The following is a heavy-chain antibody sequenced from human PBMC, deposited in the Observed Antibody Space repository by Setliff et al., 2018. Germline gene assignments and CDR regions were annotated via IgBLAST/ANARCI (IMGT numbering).Heavy chain of an antibody. V-gene: IGHV4-59*02. CDR2: IYHNGNT. CDR3: ARDRTAYTYGLDV. J-gene: IGHJ6*02. CDR1: GGSVSPYF. D-gene: IGHD3-16*01. Sequence: SATLSLTCTVSGGSVSPYFWSWIRQPPGKGLEWIGYIYHNGNTNFNPSLKSRVNMSVDTSNNPFVLNLKAVTAADTAVYYCARDRTAYTYGLDVWGQGTTVTVSS.